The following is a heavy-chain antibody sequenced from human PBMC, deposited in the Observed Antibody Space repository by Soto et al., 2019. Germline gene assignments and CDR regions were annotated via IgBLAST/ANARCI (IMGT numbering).Heavy chain of an antibody. CDR1: GGSVSNSNYY. CDR2: VYYRGRS. D-gene: IGHD2-8*01. V-gene: IGHV4-39*01. Sequence: SETLSLTCTVSGGSVSNSNYYWGWVRQSPGKGLEWIGSVYYRGRSYSKSSVKSRVTISVDTSKNQFSLNLNSVTASDTAVYFCVSQRTSVLTQAYFDYWGPGALVTVSS. CDR3: VSQRTSVLTQAYFDY. J-gene: IGHJ4*02.